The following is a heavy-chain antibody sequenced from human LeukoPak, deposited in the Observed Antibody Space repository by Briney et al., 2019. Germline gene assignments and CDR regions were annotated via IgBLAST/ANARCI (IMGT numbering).Heavy chain of an antibody. V-gene: IGHV1-2*06. CDR3: ARNQKDIDDFWSGYRVYYGMDV. J-gene: IGHJ6*02. Sequence: ASVKVSCKASGYTFTGYYMHWVRQAPGQGLEWMGRINPNSGGTNYAQKFQGRVTMTRDTSISTAYMELSRLRSDDTAVYYCARNQKDIDDFWSGYRVYYGMDVWGQGTTVAVSS. D-gene: IGHD3-3*01. CDR2: INPNSGGT. CDR1: GYTFTGYY.